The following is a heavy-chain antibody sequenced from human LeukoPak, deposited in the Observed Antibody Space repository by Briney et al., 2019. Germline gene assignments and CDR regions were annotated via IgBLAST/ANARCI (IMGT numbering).Heavy chain of an antibody. CDR3: ARDEGAGVGFDY. J-gene: IGHJ4*02. V-gene: IGHV3-23*01. Sequence: SAISGSGGSTYYADSVKGRFTISRDNAKDSLYLQMNSLRAEDTAVYYCARDEGAGVGFDYWGQGTLVTVSS. CDR2: ISGSGGST. D-gene: IGHD2-8*01.